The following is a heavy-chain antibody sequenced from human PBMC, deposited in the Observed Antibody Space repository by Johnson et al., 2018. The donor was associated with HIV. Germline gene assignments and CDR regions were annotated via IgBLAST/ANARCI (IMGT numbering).Heavy chain of an antibody. CDR3: AREGARNAFDI. D-gene: IGHD3-16*01. Sequence: QVKLVESGGGVVQPGKSLTLSCVGSGLSFSNFGIHWVRQAPGKGPEWVAVIWYDGSNRYYADSVKGRFTISRDNAKNSLYLQMNSLRVEDTALYYCAREGARNAFDIWGQGTMVTVSS. CDR2: IWYDGSNR. J-gene: IGHJ3*02. CDR1: GLSFSNFG. V-gene: IGHV3-33*08.